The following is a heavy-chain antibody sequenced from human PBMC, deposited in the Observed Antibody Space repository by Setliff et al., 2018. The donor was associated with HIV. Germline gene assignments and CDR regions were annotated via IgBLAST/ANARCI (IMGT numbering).Heavy chain of an antibody. D-gene: IGHD2-21*01. CDR2: IKKSSDGGKT. V-gene: IGHV3-15*01. CDR3: ATDNGPSYSMDI. Sequence: PGGSLRLSCVASGFTFTNAWMNWVRQAPGKGLEWLGRIKKSSDGGKTDDASPVKGRFTISRGDSKNTLYLQMNSLKTEDTGVYFCATDNGPSYSMDIWGQGTTVTVSS. J-gene: IGHJ6*02. CDR1: GFTFTNAW.